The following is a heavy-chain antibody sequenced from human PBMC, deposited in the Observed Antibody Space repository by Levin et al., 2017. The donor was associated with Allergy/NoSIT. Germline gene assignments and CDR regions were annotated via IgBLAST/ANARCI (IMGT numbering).Heavy chain of an antibody. CDR1: GFTFSDYY. V-gene: IGHV3-11*01. J-gene: IGHJ5*02. Sequence: TGGSLRLSCAASGFTFSDYYMSWIRQAPGKGLEWVSYISSSGSTIYYADSVKGRFTISRDNAKNSLYLQMNSLRAEDTAVYYCARDSAMVWLRPHNWFDPWGQGTLVTVSS. D-gene: IGHD5-12*01. CDR2: ISSSGSTI. CDR3: ARDSAMVWLRPHNWFDP.